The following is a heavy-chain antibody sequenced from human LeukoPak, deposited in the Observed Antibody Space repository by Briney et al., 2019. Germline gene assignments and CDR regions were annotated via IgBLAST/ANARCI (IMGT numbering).Heavy chain of an antibody. CDR2: ISAYNGNT. J-gene: IGHJ3*02. CDR1: GGTFSSYA. Sequence: ASVKVSCKASGGTFSSYAISWVRQAPGQGLEWMGWISAYNGNTNYAQKLQGRVTMTTDTSTSTAYMELRSLRSDDTAVYYCARGAVAGTWAFDIWGQGTMVTVSS. D-gene: IGHD6-19*01. CDR3: ARGAVAGTWAFDI. V-gene: IGHV1-18*01.